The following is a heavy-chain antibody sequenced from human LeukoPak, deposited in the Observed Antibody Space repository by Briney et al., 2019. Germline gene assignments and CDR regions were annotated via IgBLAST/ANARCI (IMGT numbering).Heavy chain of an antibody. J-gene: IGHJ3*02. D-gene: IGHD1-26*01. Sequence: PSETLSLTCTVSGGSISTYYWNWIRQPPGKGLEWIGRIYTSGSTNYNPSLKSRVTISVDTSKNQFSLKLSSVTAADTAVYYCARRGSYSIRRAFDIWGQGTMVTVSS. CDR2: IYTSGST. V-gene: IGHV4-4*08. CDR3: ARRGSYSIRRAFDI. CDR1: GGSISTYY.